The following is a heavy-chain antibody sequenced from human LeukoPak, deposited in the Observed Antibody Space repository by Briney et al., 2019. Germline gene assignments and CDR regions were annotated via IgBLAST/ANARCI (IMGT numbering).Heavy chain of an antibody. V-gene: IGHV1-2*02. CDR2: VNPNTHDP. CDR3: ARGEGIVGSTGLSY. Sequence: ASVKVSCTASGYNFDGYYIHWVRQAPGQGLEWMAWVNPNTHDPHFAQKFQDRVTLSTDNSISTAYLYLRSLRYDDTAVYYCARGEGIVGSTGLSYWGQGTLVSVSS. J-gene: IGHJ4*02. D-gene: IGHD1-26*01. CDR1: GYNFDGYY.